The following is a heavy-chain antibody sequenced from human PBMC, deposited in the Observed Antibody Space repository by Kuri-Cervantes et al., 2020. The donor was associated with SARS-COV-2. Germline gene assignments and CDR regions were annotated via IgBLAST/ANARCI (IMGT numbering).Heavy chain of an antibody. J-gene: IGHJ4*02. Sequence: SVKVSCKASGGTFSSYAISWVRQAPGQGLEWMGGIIPIFGTANYEQKFQGRVTITADKSTSTAYMELSSLRSEDTAVYYCARDYYYDSSGYYYRFDFWGQGTLVTVSS. V-gene: IGHV1-69*06. D-gene: IGHD3-22*01. CDR3: ARDYYYDSSGYYYRFDF. CDR2: IIPIFGTA. CDR1: GGTFSSYA.